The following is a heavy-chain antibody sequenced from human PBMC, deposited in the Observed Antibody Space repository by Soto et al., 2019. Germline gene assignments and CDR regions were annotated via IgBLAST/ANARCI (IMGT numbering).Heavy chain of an antibody. CDR2: SPPIFGTS. V-gene: IGHV1-69*01. Sequence: QVQLVQSGAEVKKPGSSVKVSCKASGGTFSTYSISWVRQAPGQGLEWMGGSPPIFGTSKYAQNFQGRVTITADESTSTAYMELSSLRSDDTAVYYCARWGRYPKFSYYDGMDVWGQATTVTVSS. D-gene: IGHD1-20*01. CDR1: GGTFSTYS. CDR3: ARWGRYPKFSYYDGMDV. J-gene: IGHJ6*02.